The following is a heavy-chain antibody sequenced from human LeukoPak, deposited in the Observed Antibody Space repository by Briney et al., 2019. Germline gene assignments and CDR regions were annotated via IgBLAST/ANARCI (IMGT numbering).Heavy chain of an antibody. CDR1: GGSISSYY. CDR3: ARVLCSAGSCYPLN. J-gene: IGHJ4*02. Sequence: SETLSLTCTVSGGSISSYYWSWIRQPPGKGLEWIGYIYYSGSTNYNPSLKSRVTISVDTSKNQFSLKLSSVIAAGTAVYYCARVLCSAGSCYPLNWGQGTLVTVSS. D-gene: IGHD2-15*01. CDR2: IYYSGST. V-gene: IGHV4-59*01.